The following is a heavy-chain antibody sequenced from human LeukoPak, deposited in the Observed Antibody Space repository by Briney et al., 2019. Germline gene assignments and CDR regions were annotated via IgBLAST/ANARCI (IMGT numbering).Heavy chain of an antibody. Sequence: GGSLRLSCVASGVTLSNYAMSWARQAPGKGLEWVSSISSSSSYIYYADSVKGRFTISRDNAKNSLYLQMNSLRAEDTAVYYCARDGLILTGYSTNAFDIWGQGTMVTVSS. CDR1: GVTLSNYA. J-gene: IGHJ3*02. D-gene: IGHD3-9*01. V-gene: IGHV3-21*01. CDR3: ARDGLILTGYSTNAFDI. CDR2: ISSSSSYI.